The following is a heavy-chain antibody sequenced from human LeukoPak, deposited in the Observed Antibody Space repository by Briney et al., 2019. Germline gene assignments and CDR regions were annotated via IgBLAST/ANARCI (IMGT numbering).Heavy chain of an antibody. CDR3: ARIRSTGSQSFDY. J-gene: IGHJ4*02. D-gene: IGHD1-26*01. V-gene: IGHV2-70*11. Sequence: SGPTLVNPTQTLTLTCTFSGFSLSTTGMCVTWIRQPPGKALEWLARIAWDDDKYYNTSLKTRLTISNDTSKNQVVLTMTNMDPVDTATYYCARIRSTGSQSFDYWGQGTLVTVSS. CDR1: GFSLSTTGMC. CDR2: IAWDDDK.